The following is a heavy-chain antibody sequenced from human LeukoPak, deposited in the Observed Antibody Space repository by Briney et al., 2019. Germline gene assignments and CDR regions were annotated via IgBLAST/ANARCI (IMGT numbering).Heavy chain of an antibody. D-gene: IGHD2-21*02. J-gene: IGHJ4*02. V-gene: IGHV4-30-4*01. CDR1: SGSISSGDYY. CDR3: AREGGGDSTLDY. CDR2: IYYSGIT. Sequence: SETLSLTCTVSSGSISSGDYYWRWIRQPPGKVLECIRYIYYSGITYYNPSLKSRVTISVDTSKNQFSLKLSSVTAADTAVYYCAREGGGDSTLDYWGQGTLATVSS.